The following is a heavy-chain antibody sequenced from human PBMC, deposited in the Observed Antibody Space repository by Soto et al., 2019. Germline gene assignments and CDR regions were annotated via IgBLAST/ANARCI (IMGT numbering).Heavy chain of an antibody. CDR3: ARETYYDSSGYSYLDAFDI. V-gene: IGHV3-53*02. Sequence: EVQLVETGGGLIQPGGSLRLSCAASGFTVSSNYMSWVRQAPGKGLEWVSVIYSGGSTYYADSVKGRFTISRDNSKNTLYLQMNSLRAEDTAVYYCARETYYDSSGYSYLDAFDIWGQGTMVTVSS. CDR2: IYSGGST. CDR1: GFTVSSNY. J-gene: IGHJ3*02. D-gene: IGHD3-22*01.